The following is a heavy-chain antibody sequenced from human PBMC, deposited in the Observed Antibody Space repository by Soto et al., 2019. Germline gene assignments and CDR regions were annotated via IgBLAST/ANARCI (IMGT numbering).Heavy chain of an antibody. CDR1: GYDFTGYW. Sequence: GESLKISCKGSGYDFTGYWIVWVRQMPGKGLEWMGMIYPGDSQTRYSPSFQGQVTMSADKSMSTASLQWISLKASDTAMYYCARYNAPSLAGNWFDPWGQGTLVTVSS. V-gene: IGHV5-51*01. CDR3: ARYNAPSLAGNWFDP. D-gene: IGHD1-20*01. CDR2: IYPGDSQT. J-gene: IGHJ5*02.